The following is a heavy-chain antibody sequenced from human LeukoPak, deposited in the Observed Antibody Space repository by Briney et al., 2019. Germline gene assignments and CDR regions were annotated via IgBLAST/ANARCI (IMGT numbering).Heavy chain of an antibody. D-gene: IGHD4-17*01. V-gene: IGHV3-23*01. CDR2: ISGSGGSI. CDR1: GFTFSSNA. J-gene: IGHJ4*02. CDR3: AKSIDYGDYFDY. Sequence: GGSLRLSCAASGFTFSSNAMSWVRQAPGKGLEWLSAISGSGGSIYYADSVRGRFTISRDNSRNTLYLQMNSLRAEDTAIYYCAKSIDYGDYFDYWGQGTLVTVSS.